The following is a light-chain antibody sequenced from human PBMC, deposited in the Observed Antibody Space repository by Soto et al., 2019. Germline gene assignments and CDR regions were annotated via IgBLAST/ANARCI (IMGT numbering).Light chain of an antibody. CDR3: QHRSSWPRT. CDR2: DVS. CDR1: QSVGDY. V-gene: IGKV3-11*01. Sequence: EIVLTQSPVTLSLSPGEGATLSCRASQSVGDYLAWYQQKPGQAPRLLIYDVSKTATGIPGRFSGSGFGTDFTLTISGLEPEDFAVYYCQHRSSWPRTFGQGTKVDIK. J-gene: IGKJ1*01.